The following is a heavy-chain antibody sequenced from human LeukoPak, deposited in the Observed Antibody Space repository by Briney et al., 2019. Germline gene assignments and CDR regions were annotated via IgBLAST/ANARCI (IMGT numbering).Heavy chain of an antibody. J-gene: IGHJ6*03. CDR2: INWNGGST. CDR1: GITFDDYG. Sequence: LSGGSLRLSCAASGITFDDYGMSWVRQAPGKGLEWVSGINWNGGSTRYVDSVKGRFTISRDNAKNSLYLQMNSLRAEDTAFYYCAKNSGSYEDTYMDVWGKGTTVTVSS. V-gene: IGHV3-20*04. CDR3: AKNSGSYEDTYMDV. D-gene: IGHD3-10*01.